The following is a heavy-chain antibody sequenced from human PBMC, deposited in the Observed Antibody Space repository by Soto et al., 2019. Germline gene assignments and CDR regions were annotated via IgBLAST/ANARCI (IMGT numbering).Heavy chain of an antibody. CDR3: ARGSDSSRPYYFDY. Sequence: PGGSLRLSCAASGFRFSNYAMSWVRQSPGQEPEWVSAITGSGGDTFHAESVKGRFTISRDNTKNTLYMQMNSLNAEDTAVYYCARGSDSSRPYYFDYWGQGPQVTVSS. D-gene: IGHD3-22*01. CDR2: ITGSGGDT. V-gene: IGHV3-23*01. CDR1: GFRFSNYA. J-gene: IGHJ4*02.